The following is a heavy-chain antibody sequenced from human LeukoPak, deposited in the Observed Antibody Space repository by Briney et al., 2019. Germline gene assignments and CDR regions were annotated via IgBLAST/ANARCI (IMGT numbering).Heavy chain of an antibody. CDR2: INTNTGNP. CDR3: ARFYCSSASCYTYDAFDV. J-gene: IGHJ3*01. V-gene: IGHV7-4-1*02. CDR1: GGTFSSYA. Sequence: ASVKVSCKASGGTFSSYAISWVRQAPGQGLEWMGWINTNTGNPTYAQGFTGRFVFSLDTSVSTAYLQISSLKAEDTAMYYCARFYCSSASCYTYDAFDVWGQGTMVTVSS. D-gene: IGHD2-2*02.